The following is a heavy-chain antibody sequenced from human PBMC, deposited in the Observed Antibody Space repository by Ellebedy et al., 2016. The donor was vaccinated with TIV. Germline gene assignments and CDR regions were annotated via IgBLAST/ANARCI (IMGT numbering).Heavy chain of an antibody. D-gene: IGHD3-10*01. CDR3: ATGRGTYGPRYYNYGFDV. V-gene: IGHV1-24*01. J-gene: IGHJ6*02. CDR1: GHSLTELS. Sequence: AASVKVSCKVSGHSLTELSMHWARQAPGKELEWMGGFDPDDGEATYAQKFQGRVTMTEDTSTDTAYMELSGLRSEDTAVFYCATGRGTYGPRYYNYGFDVWGQGTTVTVSS. CDR2: FDPDDGEA.